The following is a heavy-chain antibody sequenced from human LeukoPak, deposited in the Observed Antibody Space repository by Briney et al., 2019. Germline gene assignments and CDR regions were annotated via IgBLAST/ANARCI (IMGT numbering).Heavy chain of an antibody. CDR2: ISGSGGST. V-gene: IGHV3-23*01. Sequence: GSLRLSCAASGFTFSSYAMSWVRQAPGKGLEWVSAISGSGGSTYYADSVKGRFTISRDNSKNTLYLQMNSLRAEDTAVYYCAKDRLQYCSGGSCYSGWLDPWGQGTLVTVSS. J-gene: IGHJ5*02. CDR3: AKDRLQYCSGGSCYSGWLDP. CDR1: GFTFSSYA. D-gene: IGHD2-15*01.